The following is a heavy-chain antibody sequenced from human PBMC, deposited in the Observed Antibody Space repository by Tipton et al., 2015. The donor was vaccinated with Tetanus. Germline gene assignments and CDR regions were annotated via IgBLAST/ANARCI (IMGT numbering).Heavy chain of an antibody. J-gene: IGHJ4*02. CDR1: GFTFRSYA. Sequence: SLRLSCAASGFTFRSYAMSWIRQAPGKGLEWVSAISSSGLTTYYADSVKGRFTIARDNSKNTLHLQMNSLRVDDTAMYYCAKDQLWLLGGNQWGQGTLVTVSS. V-gene: IGHV3-23*01. CDR2: ISSSGLTT. CDR3: AKDQLWLLGGNQ. D-gene: IGHD5-18*01.